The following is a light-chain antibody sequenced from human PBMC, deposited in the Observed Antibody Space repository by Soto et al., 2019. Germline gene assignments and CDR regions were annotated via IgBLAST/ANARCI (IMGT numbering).Light chain of an antibody. Sequence: DIQLTQSPSSLSASVGDRFTITCRASQSIRSYLNWYQQKPGKAPKLLIYAASSLQSGVPSRFSGSGSGTDFTLTISSLQPEDFATYYCQQANSFPLTFGGGTKVDIK. CDR1: QSIRSY. CDR3: QQANSFPLT. V-gene: IGKV1-39*01. J-gene: IGKJ4*01. CDR2: AAS.